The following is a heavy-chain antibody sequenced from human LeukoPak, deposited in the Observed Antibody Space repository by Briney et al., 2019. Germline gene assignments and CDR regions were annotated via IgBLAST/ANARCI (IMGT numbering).Heavy chain of an antibody. Sequence: PGGSLRLSCAASGFTFSSYWMHWVRQAPGKGLVWVSRINSDGSSTSYADSVKGRFTISRDNAKNTLYLQMNSLRAEDTAVYYCARGSTRGSWFDPWGQGTRVTVSS. V-gene: IGHV3-74*01. CDR1: GFTFSSYW. CDR3: ARGSTRGSWFDP. J-gene: IGHJ5*02. CDR2: INSDGSST. D-gene: IGHD1-26*01.